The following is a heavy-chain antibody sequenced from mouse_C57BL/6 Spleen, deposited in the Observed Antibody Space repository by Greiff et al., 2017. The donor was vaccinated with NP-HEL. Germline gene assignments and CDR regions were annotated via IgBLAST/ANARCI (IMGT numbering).Heavy chain of an antibody. J-gene: IGHJ3*01. CDR3: ARWEDDYDKVFAY. Sequence: QVQLQQSGPELVKPGASVKISCKASGYTFTDYYINWVKQRPGQGLEWIGWIFPGSGSTYYNEKFKGKATLTVDKSSSTAYMLLGSLTSEDSAVYFCARWEDDYDKVFAYWGQGTLVTVSA. V-gene: IGHV1-75*01. CDR2: IFPGSGST. D-gene: IGHD2-4*01. CDR1: GYTFTDYY.